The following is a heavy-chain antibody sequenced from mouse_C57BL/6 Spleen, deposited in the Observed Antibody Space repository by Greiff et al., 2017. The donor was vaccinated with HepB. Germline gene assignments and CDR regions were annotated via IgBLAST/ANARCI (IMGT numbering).Heavy chain of an antibody. J-gene: IGHJ2*01. Sequence: EVQLVESGGGLVKPGGSLKLSCAASGFTFSDYGMHWVRQAPEKGLEWVAYISSGSSTIYYADTVKGRFTISRDNAKNTLFLQMTSLRSEDTAMYYCARPGDYEYYFDYWGQGTTLTVSS. CDR1: GFTFSDYG. CDR3: ARPGDYEYYFDY. V-gene: IGHV5-17*01. CDR2: ISSGSSTI. D-gene: IGHD2-4*01.